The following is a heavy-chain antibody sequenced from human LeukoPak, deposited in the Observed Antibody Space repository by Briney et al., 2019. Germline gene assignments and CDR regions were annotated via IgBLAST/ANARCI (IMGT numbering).Heavy chain of an antibody. CDR3: ARVEDDSSGYYYVGYYFDY. D-gene: IGHD3-22*01. J-gene: IGHJ4*02. Sequence: ASVKVSCKVSGYTFTGYYMHWVRQAPGQVLEWMGWINPKSGGANYARKFQGRVTMSRDTSISTAYMELRRLRSADTAVYYCARVEDDSSGYYYVGYYFDYWGQGTLVTVSS. CDR2: INPKSGGA. V-gene: IGHV1-2*02. CDR1: GYTFTGYY.